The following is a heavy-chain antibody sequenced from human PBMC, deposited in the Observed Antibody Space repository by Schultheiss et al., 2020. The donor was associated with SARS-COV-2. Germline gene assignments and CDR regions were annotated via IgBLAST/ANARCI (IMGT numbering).Heavy chain of an antibody. J-gene: IGHJ4*02. CDR3: ATADVVPYYFEY. CDR2: FNPEDGKI. Sequence: ASVKVSCNVSRYTLTELSIHWVRQAPGKGLEWMGGFNPEDGKIIYAQKFQGRVTMTEDTSTDTAYMELNSLRSEDTAVYYCATADVVPYYFEYWGQGTLVTVSS. D-gene: IGHD3-16*02. V-gene: IGHV1-24*01. CDR1: RYTLTELS.